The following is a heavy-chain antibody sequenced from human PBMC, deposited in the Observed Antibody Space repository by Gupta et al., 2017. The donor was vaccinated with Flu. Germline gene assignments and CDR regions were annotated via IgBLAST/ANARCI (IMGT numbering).Heavy chain of an antibody. CDR2: IRSKANSYAT. J-gene: IGHJ6*02. Sequence: EVQLVESGGGLVQPGGSLKLSCAASGFTFSGSAMHWVRQASGKGLEWVGRIRSKANSYATAYAASVKGRFTISRDDSKNTAYLQMNSLKTEDTAVYYCTRPGSGYYYYYGMDVWGQGTTVTVSS. CDR3: TRPGSGYYYYYGMDV. CDR1: GFTFSGSA. D-gene: IGHD6-19*01. V-gene: IGHV3-73*02.